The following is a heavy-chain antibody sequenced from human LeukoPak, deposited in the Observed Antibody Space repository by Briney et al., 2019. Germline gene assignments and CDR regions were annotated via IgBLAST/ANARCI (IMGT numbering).Heavy chain of an antibody. CDR1: GGSISSYY. Sequence: PSETLSLTCTVSGGSISSYYWSWLRQPPGKGLEWIGYIYYSGSTNYNPSLKSRVTISVDTSKNQFSLKLSSVTAADTAVYYCARVDCSGGSCYAFDIWGQGTMVTVSS. V-gene: IGHV4-59*01. CDR2: IYYSGST. D-gene: IGHD2-15*01. J-gene: IGHJ3*02. CDR3: ARVDCSGGSCYAFDI.